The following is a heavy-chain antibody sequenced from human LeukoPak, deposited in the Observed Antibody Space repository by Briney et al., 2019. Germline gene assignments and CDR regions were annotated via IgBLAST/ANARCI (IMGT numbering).Heavy chain of an antibody. Sequence: GGSLRLSCEVSGVIFEQYAMHWVRQAPGKGLEWVAGISWNGVTINYGDSVKGRFTISRDNAKSFLYLQMNSLRPEDTALYYCVKDISGWSYFDYWGQGTRVTVSP. J-gene: IGHJ4*02. D-gene: IGHD6-19*01. CDR2: ISWNGVTI. CDR3: VKDISGWSYFDY. CDR1: GVIFEQYA. V-gene: IGHV3-9*01.